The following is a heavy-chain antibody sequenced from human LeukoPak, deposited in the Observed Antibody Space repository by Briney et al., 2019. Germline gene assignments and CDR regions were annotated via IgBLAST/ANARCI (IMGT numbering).Heavy chain of an antibody. V-gene: IGHV1-2*02. J-gene: IGHJ4*02. D-gene: IGHD1-26*01. CDR3: ARDLGSYSTFDY. Sequence: ASVTVSCTASGYTFTFYYMHWVRQAPGQGLEWMGWINPNSGGTNYAQKFQGRVTMTRDTSISTAYMELSRLRSDDTAVYYCARDLGSYSTFDYWGQGTLVTVSS. CDR2: INPNSGGT. CDR1: GYTFTFYY.